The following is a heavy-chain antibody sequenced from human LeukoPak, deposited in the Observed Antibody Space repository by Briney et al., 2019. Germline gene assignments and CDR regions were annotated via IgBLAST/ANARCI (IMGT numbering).Heavy chain of an antibody. CDR3: AREEVAAAGTSYYYYGMDV. D-gene: IGHD6-13*01. CDR1: GFTFSSYG. V-gene: IGHV3-33*01. J-gene: IGHJ6*02. Sequence: GGSLRLSCAASGFTFSSYGMHWVRQAPGKGLEWVAVIWYDGSNKYYADSVKGRFTISRDNSKNTPYLQMNSLRAEDTAVYYCAREEVAAAGTSYYYYGMDVWGQGTTVTVSS. CDR2: IWYDGSNK.